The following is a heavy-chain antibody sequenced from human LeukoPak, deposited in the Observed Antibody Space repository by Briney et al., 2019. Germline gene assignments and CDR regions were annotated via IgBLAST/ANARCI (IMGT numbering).Heavy chain of an antibody. J-gene: IGHJ4*02. D-gene: IGHD6-13*01. Sequence: GESLRLSCAASGFTFSSYAMHWVRQAPGKGLEWVAVISYDGSNKYYADSVKGRFTISRDNSKNTLYLQMNSLRAEDTAVYYCASGPYSSSWYHNYFDYWGQGTLVTVSS. CDR1: GFTFSSYA. CDR3: ASGPYSSSWYHNYFDY. CDR2: ISYDGSNK. V-gene: IGHV3-30-3*01.